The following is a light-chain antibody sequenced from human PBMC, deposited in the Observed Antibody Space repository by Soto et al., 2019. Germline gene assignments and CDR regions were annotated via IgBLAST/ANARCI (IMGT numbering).Light chain of an antibody. CDR1: QSISGS. CDR3: QQYDSYSWT. Sequence: QLTQSPSFLFASVGDRVTSTSRASQSISGSLNWYQQKPGKAPKLLSYDVSSLESGVPSRVRGSGSGTEFILNISSLQPDDFETYYCQQYDSYSWTFDQGTKVDIK. J-gene: IGKJ1*01. CDR2: DVS. V-gene: IGKV1-13*02.